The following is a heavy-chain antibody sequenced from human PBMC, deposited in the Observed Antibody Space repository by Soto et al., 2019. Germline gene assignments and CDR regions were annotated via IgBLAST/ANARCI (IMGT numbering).Heavy chain of an antibody. CDR3: ARQDGDGYNFY. CDR2: IYPGDSDT. V-gene: IGHV5-51*01. D-gene: IGHD5-12*01. CDR1: GYRFTSCF. J-gene: IGHJ4*02. Sequence: GETLTISCPGSGYRFTSCFIGWVRPLPGKGLEWMGIIYPGDSDTRYSPSFQGQVTISADKSISTAYLQWSSLKASDTAMYYCARQDGDGYNFYWGQGTLVNASA.